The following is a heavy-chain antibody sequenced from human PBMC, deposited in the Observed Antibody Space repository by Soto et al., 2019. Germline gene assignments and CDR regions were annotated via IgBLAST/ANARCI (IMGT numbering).Heavy chain of an antibody. Sequence: QVQLVESGGGVVQPGRSLRLSCAASGFTFSSSAMHWVRQAPGKGLEWVAVISYDGSNKYYADSVNGRFTISRDNSKNTLYLQMNSLRAEDTAVYYCARGWIQLWCNFDYWGQGTLVTVSS. J-gene: IGHJ4*02. CDR3: ARGWIQLWCNFDY. V-gene: IGHV3-30-3*01. CDR1: GFTFSSSA. CDR2: ISYDGSNK. D-gene: IGHD5-18*01.